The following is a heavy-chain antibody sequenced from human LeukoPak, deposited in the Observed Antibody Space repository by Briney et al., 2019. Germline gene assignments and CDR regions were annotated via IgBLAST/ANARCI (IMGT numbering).Heavy chain of an antibody. CDR2: INPNSGGT. J-gene: IGHJ1*01. V-gene: IGHV1-2*02. D-gene: IGHD3-22*01. CDR3: ASGGDYDSSGYLLQH. Sequence: ASVKVSCKASGYTFTGYYMHWVRQAPGQGLEWMGWINPNSGGTNSAQKFQGRVTMTRDTSISTAYMELSRLRSDDTAVYYCASGGDYDSSGYLLQHWGQGTLVTVSS. CDR1: GYTFTGYY.